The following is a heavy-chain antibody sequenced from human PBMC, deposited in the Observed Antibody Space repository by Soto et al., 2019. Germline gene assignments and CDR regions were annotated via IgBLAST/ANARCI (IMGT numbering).Heavy chain of an antibody. D-gene: IGHD3-9*01. J-gene: IGHJ4*02. CDR3: ARSNYDILTGYPTPFDY. V-gene: IGHV1-2*04. CDR2: INPNSGGT. Sequence: ASVKVSCKASGYTFTGYYMHWVRQAPGQGLEWMGWINPNSGGTNYAQKFQGWVTMTRDTSISTAYMELSRLRSGDTAVYYCARSNYDILTGYPTPFDYWGQGTLVTVSS. CDR1: GYTFTGYY.